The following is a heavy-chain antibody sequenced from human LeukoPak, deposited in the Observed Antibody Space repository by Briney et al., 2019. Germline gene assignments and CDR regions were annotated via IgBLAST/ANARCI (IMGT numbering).Heavy chain of an antibody. CDR3: ARTRSSGYLTFDY. D-gene: IGHD3-22*01. CDR1: GGSISSYY. CDR2: IYYSGST. J-gene: IGHJ4*02. V-gene: IGHV4-59*01. Sequence: SETLSLTCTVSGGSISSYYWSWIRQPPGKGLEWIGYIYYSGSTNYNPSLKSRVTISVDTSRDQFSLKLSSVTAADTAVYYCARTRSSGYLTFDYWGQGILVTVSS.